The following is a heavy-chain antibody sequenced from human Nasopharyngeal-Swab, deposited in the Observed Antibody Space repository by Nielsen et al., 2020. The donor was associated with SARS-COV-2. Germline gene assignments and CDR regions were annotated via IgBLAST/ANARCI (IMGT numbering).Heavy chain of an antibody. J-gene: IGHJ4*02. V-gene: IGHV4-34*01. D-gene: IGHD3-22*01. CDR2: VSQNGDT. CDR3: ARERGGPRDDSSGYLYCFDY. Sequence: WIRQPPGKALEWIGEVSQNGDTNYSTSLKSRVTISVDTSKNQFSLKLSSVTAADTAVYYCARERGGPRDDSSGYLYCFDYWGQGTLVTVSS.